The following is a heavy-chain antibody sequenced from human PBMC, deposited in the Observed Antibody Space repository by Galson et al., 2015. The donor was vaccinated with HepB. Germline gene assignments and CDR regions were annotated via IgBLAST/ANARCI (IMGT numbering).Heavy chain of an antibody. CDR2: ISSSSSYT. V-gene: IGHV3-11*06. CDR3: ARALYSSSPPVPLTGYYYYGMDV. CDR1: GFTFSDYY. D-gene: IGHD6-6*01. J-gene: IGHJ6*02. Sequence: SLRLSCAASGFTFSDYYMSWIRQAPGKGLEWVSYISSSSSYTNYADSVKGRFTISRDNAKNSLYLQMNSLRAEDTAVYYCARALYSSSPPVPLTGYYYYGMDVWGQGTTVTVSS.